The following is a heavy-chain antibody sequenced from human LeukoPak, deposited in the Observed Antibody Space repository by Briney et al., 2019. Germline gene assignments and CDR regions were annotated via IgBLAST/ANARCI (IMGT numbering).Heavy chain of an antibody. CDR1: GFTFIGYE. V-gene: IGHV3-48*03. Sequence: QPGGSLRLSCAASGFTFIGYEMHWVRQAPGKGLEWVLCISTSGMTIYYADSVKGRFTLSRDNARNSIYLQMNSLRAEDTAVYYCARDGPGYSFDYWGQGTLVTVSS. CDR3: ARDGPGYSFDY. J-gene: IGHJ4*02. CDR2: ISTSGMTI. D-gene: IGHD5-18*01.